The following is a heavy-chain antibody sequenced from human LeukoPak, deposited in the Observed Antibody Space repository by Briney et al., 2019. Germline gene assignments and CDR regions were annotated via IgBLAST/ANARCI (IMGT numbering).Heavy chain of an antibody. CDR1: GFTFSTYG. CDR3: AKASNGGSYYGVIIDY. D-gene: IGHD1-26*01. Sequence: PGGSLRLSGAASGFTFSTYGMHWARQAPGKGLEWVAVISYDGSNKYYTDSVKGRFTISRDNSKNTLYLQMNSLRAEDTAVYYCAKASNGGSYYGVIIDYWGQGTLVTVSS. V-gene: IGHV3-30*18. J-gene: IGHJ4*02. CDR2: ISYDGSNK.